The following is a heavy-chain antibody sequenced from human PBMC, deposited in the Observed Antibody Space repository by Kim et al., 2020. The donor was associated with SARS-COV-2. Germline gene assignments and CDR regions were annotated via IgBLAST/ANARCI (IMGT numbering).Heavy chain of an antibody. CDR1: HASITTSNYY. V-gene: IGHV4-39*07. CDR2: ISYSGKT. CDR3: ARVAAPAGTVDF. J-gene: IGHJ4*02. D-gene: IGHD2-2*01. Sequence: SETLSLTCTVSHASITTSNYYWGWIRQSPGTGLEWIGSISYSGKTHYKPSLKSRLTVSLDSSKNQFSLNLRSVTAADTAVYYCARVAAPAGTVDFWGLGTLVTVSS.